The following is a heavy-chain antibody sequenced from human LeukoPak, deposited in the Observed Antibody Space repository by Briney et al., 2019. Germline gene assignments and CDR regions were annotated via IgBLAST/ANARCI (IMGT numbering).Heavy chain of an antibody. CDR2: IKQDGSEK. V-gene: IGHV3-7*01. J-gene: IGHJ6*03. Sequence: GGSLRLSCAASGFTFSSYWMSWVRQAPGKGLEWVANIKQDGSEKYYVDSVKGRFTISRDNAKNSLYLQMNSLRAEDTAVYYCARTPIQQMFWTGYYMDVWGKGTTVTISS. D-gene: IGHD3/OR15-3a*01. CDR3: ARTPIQQMFWTGYYMDV. CDR1: GFTFSSYW.